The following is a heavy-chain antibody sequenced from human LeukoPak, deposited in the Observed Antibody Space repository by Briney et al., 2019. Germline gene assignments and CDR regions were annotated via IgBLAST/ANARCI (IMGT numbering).Heavy chain of an antibody. V-gene: IGHV3-74*01. CDR1: GFTFSSYG. CDR3: ARTYYDFWSGYYFDY. J-gene: IGHJ4*02. CDR2: INSDGSST. Sequence: GGSLRLSCAASGFTFSSYGMSWVRQAPGKGLEWVSRINSDGSSTSYADSVKGRFTISRDNAKNTLYLQMNSLRAEDTAVYYCARTYYDFWSGYYFDYWGQGTLVTVSS. D-gene: IGHD3-3*01.